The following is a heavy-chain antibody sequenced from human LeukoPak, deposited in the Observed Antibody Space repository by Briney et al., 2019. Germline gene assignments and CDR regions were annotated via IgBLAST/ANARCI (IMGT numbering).Heavy chain of an antibody. CDR3: AREDAGGTYSFDY. V-gene: IGHV3-66*01. J-gene: IGHJ4*02. CDR1: GFTVSSNF. D-gene: IGHD1-26*01. CDR2: IYTSGIT. Sequence: HAGGSLRLSCVASGFTVSSNFMSWVRQAPGKGPEWVSVIYTSGITYCADSVRGRFTISRDNSKNTLYLQMDSLTAEDTAVYYCAREDAGGTYSFDYWGQGTLVTVSS.